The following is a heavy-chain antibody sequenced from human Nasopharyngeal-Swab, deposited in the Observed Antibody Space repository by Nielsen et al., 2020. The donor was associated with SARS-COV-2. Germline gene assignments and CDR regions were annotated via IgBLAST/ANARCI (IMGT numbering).Heavy chain of an antibody. Sequence: SVKVSCKTSGGTFSSHVIHWVRQAPGQGLEWIGRIIPIVGTPNYAQKFQDRVTITADKSTTTGYMELSSLRSEDTAVYYCARDLGDNGSGWSWGQGTLVTVSS. V-gene: IGHV1-69*04. CDR2: IIPIVGTP. J-gene: IGHJ4*02. D-gene: IGHD6-19*01. CDR3: ARDLGDNGSGWS. CDR1: GGTFSSHV.